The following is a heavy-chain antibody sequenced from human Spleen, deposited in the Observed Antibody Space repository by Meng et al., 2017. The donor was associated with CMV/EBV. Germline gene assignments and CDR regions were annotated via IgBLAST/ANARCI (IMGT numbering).Heavy chain of an antibody. Sequence: ESLKISCTVSGGSINSYYWSWIRQPPGKGLEWIGYIYYGGSTNYNPSLRSRVTISGDTSKNQLSLNLSSVTAADTAVYYCARDSPAGLPPYYYGADVWGQGTTVTVSS. V-gene: IGHV4-59*01. CDR3: ARDSPAGLPPYYYGADV. J-gene: IGHJ6*02. CDR2: IYYGGST. CDR1: GGSINSYY. D-gene: IGHD5-18*01.